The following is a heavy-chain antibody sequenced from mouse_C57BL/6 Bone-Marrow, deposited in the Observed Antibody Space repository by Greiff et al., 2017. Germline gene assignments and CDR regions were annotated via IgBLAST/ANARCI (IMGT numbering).Heavy chain of an antibody. J-gene: IGHJ2*01. D-gene: IGHD4-1*01. CDR1: GFNIKNTY. CDR3: ARLGPGDY. Sequence: EVQLQQSVAELVRPGASVKLSCTASGFNIKNTYMHWVQQTPEQGLEWIGRIGPANGNTYYAPKVQGQATISADTASNTPYLQLSSLTSEDTAIYYCARLGPGDYWGQGTTLTVSA. V-gene: IGHV14-3*01. CDR2: IGPANGNT.